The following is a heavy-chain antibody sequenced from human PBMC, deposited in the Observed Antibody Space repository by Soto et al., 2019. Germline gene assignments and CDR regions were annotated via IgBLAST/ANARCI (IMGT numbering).Heavy chain of an antibody. Sequence: SVKVSCKASGGTFSRHAISWVRQAPGQGLEWMGGIIPIFGTANHAQKFQGRVTIIADESTSTVYMELSSLRSEDTAMYYCARGWGYDSNDYYYAYWGQGTLVTVS. CDR1: GGTFSRHA. CDR3: ARGWGYDSNDYYYAY. D-gene: IGHD3-22*01. CDR2: IIPIFGTA. J-gene: IGHJ4*02. V-gene: IGHV1-69*13.